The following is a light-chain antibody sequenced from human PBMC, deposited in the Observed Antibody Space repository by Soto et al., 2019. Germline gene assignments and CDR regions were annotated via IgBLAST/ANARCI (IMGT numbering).Light chain of an antibody. J-gene: IGLJ2*01. Sequence: QSALTQPPSASGSPGQSVTISCTGTSSDVGGYKYVSWYQQHPGKAPKLMIYEVSKRPSGVPDRFSGSKSGNTASLTVSGLQAEDEADYYCSSHADRHNVLFGGGTKLTVL. CDR1: SSDVGGYKY. V-gene: IGLV2-8*01. CDR3: SSHADRHNVL. CDR2: EVS.